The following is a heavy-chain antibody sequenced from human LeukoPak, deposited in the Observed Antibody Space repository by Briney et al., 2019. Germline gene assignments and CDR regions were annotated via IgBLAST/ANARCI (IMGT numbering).Heavy chain of an antibody. CDR3: ARDRSSWGDGWFDP. D-gene: IGHD6-13*01. CDR1: GYTFTGYY. V-gene: IGHV1-2*06. Sequence: GASVKVSCKASGYTFTGYYMHWVRQAPGQGLEWTGRINPNSGGTNYAQKFQDRVTMTRDTSISTAYMELSRLRSDDTAVYYCARDRSSWGDGWFDPWGQGTLVTVSS. CDR2: INPNSGGT. J-gene: IGHJ5*02.